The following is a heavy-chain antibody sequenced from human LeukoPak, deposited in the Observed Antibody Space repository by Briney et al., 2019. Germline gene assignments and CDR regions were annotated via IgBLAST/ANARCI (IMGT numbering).Heavy chain of an antibody. CDR3: ARLGYGTDAGDDFDY. CDR1: GGTFSSYA. CDR2: IIPIFGTA. D-gene: IGHD4-17*01. Sequence: ASVKVSCKASGGTFSSYAISWVRQAPGQGLEWMGGIIPIFGTANYAQKFQGRVTITADKSTSTAYMELSSQRSEDTAVYYCARLGYGTDAGDDFDYWGQGTLVTVSS. J-gene: IGHJ4*02. V-gene: IGHV1-69*06.